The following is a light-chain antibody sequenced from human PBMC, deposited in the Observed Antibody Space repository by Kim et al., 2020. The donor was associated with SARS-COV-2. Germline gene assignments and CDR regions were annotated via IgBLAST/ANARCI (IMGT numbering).Light chain of an antibody. V-gene: IGKV3-15*01. J-gene: IGKJ1*01. Sequence: EIVMTQSPATLSVSPGERATLSCRASQSVLTNLAWYQQKPGQAPRLLIDGASTRATGIPASFSGSGSGTEFTLTISSLQSEDFVIYYYQQYYNWPRTFGQGTKVDIK. CDR3: QQYYNWPRT. CDR2: GAS. CDR1: QSVLTN.